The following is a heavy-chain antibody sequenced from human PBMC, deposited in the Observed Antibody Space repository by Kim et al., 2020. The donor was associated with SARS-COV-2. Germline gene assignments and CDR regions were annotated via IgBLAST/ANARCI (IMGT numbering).Heavy chain of an antibody. CDR3: AKHYEQQPVHGVFDY. J-gene: IGHJ4*02. D-gene: IGHD6-13*01. V-gene: IGHV3-23*01. Sequence: DSVKGRFTISRNNSRDTLYLQMNSLRAEDTAVYYCAKHYEQQPVHGVFDYWCQGTLVTVSS.